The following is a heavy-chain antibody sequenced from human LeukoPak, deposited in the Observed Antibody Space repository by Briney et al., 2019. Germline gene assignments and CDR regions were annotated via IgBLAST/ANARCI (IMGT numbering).Heavy chain of an antibody. CDR3: ARAIDFHSSSWIRDYYYYYYMDV. CDR1: GYSISSGYY. CDR2: IYHSGST. Sequence: SETLSLTCAVSGYSISSGYYWGWIRQPPGKGLELIGSIYHSGSTYYNPSLKSRVTISVDTSKNQFSLKLSSVTAADTAVYYCARAIDFHSSSWIRDYYYYYYMDVWGKGTTVTVSS. D-gene: IGHD6-13*01. J-gene: IGHJ6*03. V-gene: IGHV4-38-2*01.